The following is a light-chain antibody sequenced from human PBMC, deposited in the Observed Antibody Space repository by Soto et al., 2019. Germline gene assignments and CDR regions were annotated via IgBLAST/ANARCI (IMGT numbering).Light chain of an antibody. CDR3: QQYYSTPFT. J-gene: IGKJ3*01. CDR2: WAS. Sequence: DIVMTQSPDSLAVSLGERATINCKSSQSVLYSSNNKNYLAWYQQKPGQPPKLLIYWASTRESGVPDRFSGRGSVTDFPLTISSLQAEDVAVYYCQQYYSTPFTFGPGTKVDIK. CDR1: QSVLYSSNNKNY. V-gene: IGKV4-1*01.